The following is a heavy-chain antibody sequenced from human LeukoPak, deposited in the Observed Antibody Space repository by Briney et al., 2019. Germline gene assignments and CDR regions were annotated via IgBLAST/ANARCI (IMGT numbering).Heavy chain of an antibody. D-gene: IGHD3-16*01. V-gene: IGHV4-38-2*02. J-gene: IGHJ4*02. CDR1: GYSISGGYY. Sequence: PSETLSLTCTVSGYSISGGYYWGWIRQPPGKGLEWIGSIYHSGSTYYNPSLKSRVTISVDTSKNQFSLKVSSVTAADTAVYYCARDPGDIDYWGQGTLVTVSS. CDR2: IYHSGST. CDR3: ARDPGDIDY.